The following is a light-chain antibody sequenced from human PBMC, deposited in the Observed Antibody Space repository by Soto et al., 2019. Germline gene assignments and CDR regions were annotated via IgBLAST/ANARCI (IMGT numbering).Light chain of an antibody. CDR2: GAS. V-gene: IGKV3-15*01. CDR3: QQYNYWTPIT. J-gene: IGKJ5*01. Sequence: EIGMTQSPAHLSVSPGARVTLSCRASQSVNSKVAWYQQKPGQAPRLLIYGASTRATGIPARFSGSGSGTEFTLTISSRQSEDFAGYYCQQYNYWTPITFGQGTRLEI. CDR1: QSVNSK.